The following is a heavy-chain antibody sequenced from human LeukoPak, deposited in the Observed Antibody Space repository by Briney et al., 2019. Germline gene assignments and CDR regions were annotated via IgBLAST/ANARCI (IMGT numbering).Heavy chain of an antibody. V-gene: IGHV3-30*02. J-gene: IGHJ5*02. CDR3: AKDASGWYFGVGWFDP. D-gene: IGHD6-19*01. CDR2: IRYDGSNK. CDR1: RFTFSSYG. Sequence: GGSLRLSCAASRFTFSSYGMHWVRQAPGKGLEWVAFIRYDGSNKYYADSVKGRFTISRDNSKNTLYLQMNSLRAEDTAVYYCAKDASGWYFGVGWFDPWGQGTLVTVSS.